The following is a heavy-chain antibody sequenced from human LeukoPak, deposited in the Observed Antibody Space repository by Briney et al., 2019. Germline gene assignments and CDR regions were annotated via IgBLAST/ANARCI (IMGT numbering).Heavy chain of an antibody. J-gene: IGHJ4*02. V-gene: IGHV3-48*03. CDR1: GFTFNTYE. D-gene: IGHD4-17*01. CDR3: ARLQVDYEFSPIDC. CDR2: ISSSGSTI. Sequence: GGSLRLSCAGAGFTFNTYEMNWVRQAPGKGLEWVSYISSSGSTIYYAGSVKGRFTISRDNAKNSLSLQMNSLRAEDTAVYYCARLQVDYEFSPIDCWGQGTLVTVSS.